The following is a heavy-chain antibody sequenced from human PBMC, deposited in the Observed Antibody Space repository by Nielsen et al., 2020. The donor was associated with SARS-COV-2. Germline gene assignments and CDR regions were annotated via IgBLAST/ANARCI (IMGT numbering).Heavy chain of an antibody. J-gene: IGHJ6*03. D-gene: IGHD1-14*01. Sequence: WIRQPPGKGLEWIGYIYYSGSTYYNPSLKSRVTISVDTSKNQFSLTLNSVTAADTAVYFCARGKRSYSGTFLSYYYYYYMDVWGKGTTVTVSS. V-gene: IGHV4-31*02. CDR2: IYYSGST. CDR3: ARGKRSYSGTFLSYYYYYYMDV.